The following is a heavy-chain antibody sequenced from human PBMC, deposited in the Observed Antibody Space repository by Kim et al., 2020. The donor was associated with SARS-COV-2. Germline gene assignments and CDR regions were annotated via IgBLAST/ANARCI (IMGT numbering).Heavy chain of an antibody. V-gene: IGHV1-18*01. CDR3: ARSTAHYYDTPLRDY. CDR2: ISGYNGDT. CDR1: GYTFTSFA. J-gene: IGHJ4*02. Sequence: SVKVSCKASGYTFTSFAISWVRQAPGQGLEWMGWISGYNGDTTSAQKFQGRVTLTKDTSTSTAYMELRSLRSDDTAVYYCARSTAHYYDTPLRDYWGQGTLVTVSS. D-gene: IGHD3-22*01.